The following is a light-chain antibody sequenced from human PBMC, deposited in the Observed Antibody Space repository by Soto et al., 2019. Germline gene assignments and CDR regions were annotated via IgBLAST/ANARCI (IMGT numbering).Light chain of an antibody. CDR3: AAWGNKLGGPA. V-gene: IGLV1-47*01. CDR1: NSNIGSKY. CDR2: RNN. J-gene: IGLJ2*01. Sequence: QSVLTQPHSAAGTPGQRVSISCSGSNSNIGSKYVYWYQQLPGTAPQLLRYRNNQRPSGVPDRVSGSKSGTSASLAISGLRSEDAAEYYCAAWGNKLGGPAFGGGTPLTV.